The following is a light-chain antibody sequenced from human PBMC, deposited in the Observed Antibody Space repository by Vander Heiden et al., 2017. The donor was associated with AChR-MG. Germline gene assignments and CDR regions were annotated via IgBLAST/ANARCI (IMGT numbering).Light chain of an antibody. CDR1: QSISNW. V-gene: IGKV1-5*03. J-gene: IGKJ1*01. CDR3: QQYNSFPGT. CDR2: RAS. Sequence: DIQMTPSPSTLSASVGDRVTITCRASQSISNWLAWYQQKPGKAPNLLIYRASTLESGVPSRFSGSGSGTEFTLTISSLQPDDFATYYCQQYNSFPGTFGQGTKVEIK.